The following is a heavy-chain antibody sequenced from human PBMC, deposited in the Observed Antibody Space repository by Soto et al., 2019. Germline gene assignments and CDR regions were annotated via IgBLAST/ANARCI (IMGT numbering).Heavy chain of an antibody. V-gene: IGHV1-69*17. D-gene: IGHD5-12*01. J-gene: IGHJ4*02. Sequence: QVLLVQSGAEVKKPGSSVKVSCKVSGGSFSTYTLTWVRQAPGQGLERMGGIIPMFGIINYAQKFQGRVTITADRSTTTAYMELISLRSDDTAVYYCAILTPITGVYWGQGAQVTVSS. CDR1: GGSFSTYT. CDR3: AILTPITGVY. CDR2: IIPMFGII.